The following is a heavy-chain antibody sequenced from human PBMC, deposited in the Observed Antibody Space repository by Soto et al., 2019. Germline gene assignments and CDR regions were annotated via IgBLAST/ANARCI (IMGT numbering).Heavy chain of an antibody. D-gene: IGHD2-2*01. CDR2: ISAYNGNT. CDR3: VRDDCFSTTSNIAY. Sequence: ASVKVSCKASGYTFTSYGISWVRQVPGQGLEWMGWISAYNGNTNYAQKFQGRVTMTTDTSTSTAYMELWSLRSDDTAIYYCVRDDCFSTTSNIAYWGQGTPVTVSS. CDR1: GYTFTSYG. V-gene: IGHV1-18*01. J-gene: IGHJ4*02.